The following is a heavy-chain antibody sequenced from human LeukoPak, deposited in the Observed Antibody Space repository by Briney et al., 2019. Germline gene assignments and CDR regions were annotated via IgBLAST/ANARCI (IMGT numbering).Heavy chain of an antibody. CDR3: ARGASLMITFGGVIGFDY. Sequence: ASVKVSCKASGYTFTGYYMHWLRQAPGQGLEWMGWINPNSGGTNYAQKFQGRVTMTRDTSISTAYMELSRLRSDDTAVYYCARGASLMITFGGVIGFDYWGQGTLVTVSS. CDR2: INPNSGGT. D-gene: IGHD3-16*02. J-gene: IGHJ4*02. CDR1: GYTFTGYY. V-gene: IGHV1-2*02.